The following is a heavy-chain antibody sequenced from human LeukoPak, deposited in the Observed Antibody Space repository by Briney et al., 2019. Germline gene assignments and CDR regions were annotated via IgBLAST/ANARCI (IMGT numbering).Heavy chain of an antibody. CDR2: IYYSGST. CDR1: GGSISSGDYY. J-gene: IGHJ4*02. CDR3: ARGDPYYYDSSGQESALDY. Sequence: SETLSLTCTVSGGSISSGDYYWSWIRQPPGKGLEWIGYIYYSGSTYYNPSLKSRVTISVDTSKNQFSLKLSSVTAADTAVYYCARGDPYYYDSSGQESALDYWGLGTLVTVSS. V-gene: IGHV4-30-4*01. D-gene: IGHD3-22*01.